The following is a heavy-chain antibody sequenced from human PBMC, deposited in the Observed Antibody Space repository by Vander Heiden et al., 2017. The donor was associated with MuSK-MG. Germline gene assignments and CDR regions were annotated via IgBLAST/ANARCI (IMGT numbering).Heavy chain of an antibody. CDR3: AKGGWLEY. CDR2: ITTGDSTYYA. CDR1: GLTFSSND. Sequence: EVQPSESGGHLVQPGGSVRLSCVASGLTFSSNDMGWVRQAPGKGLEWVSTITTGDSTYYAYYADSVKGRFTISRDNSKNTLYLQMNSLRAEDTAVYYCAKGGWLEYWGQGTLVTVSS. V-gene: IGHV3-23*01. D-gene: IGHD2-15*01. J-gene: IGHJ4*02.